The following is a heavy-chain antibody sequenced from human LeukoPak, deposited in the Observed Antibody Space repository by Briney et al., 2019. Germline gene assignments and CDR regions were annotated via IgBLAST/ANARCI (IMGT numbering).Heavy chain of an antibody. CDR3: AREGGWMEAGAAAGFNDAFDV. V-gene: IGHV1-69*05. CDR2: IIPIFGTT. J-gene: IGHJ3*01. Sequence: SVKVSCKASGGTFSSYAISWVRQAPGQGLEWMGGIIPIFGTTNYAQKFQGRVTITTDESTSIVYMELSSLRSEDTAAYYCAREGGWMEAGAAAGFNDAFDVWGQGTMVTVSS. D-gene: IGHD6-13*01. CDR1: GGTFSSYA.